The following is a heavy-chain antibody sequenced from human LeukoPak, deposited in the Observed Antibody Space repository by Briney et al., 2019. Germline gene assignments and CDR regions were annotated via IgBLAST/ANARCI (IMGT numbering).Heavy chain of an antibody. CDR1: GFTFSSYS. V-gene: IGHV3-21*01. D-gene: IGHD6-6*01. J-gene: IGHJ5*02. CDR3: ARDLSSIAARRSWFDP. CDR2: ISSSSSYI. Sequence: GGSLRLSCAASGFTFSSYSMNWVRQAPGKGLEWVSSISSSSSYIYYADSVKGRFTISRDNAKNSLYLQMNSLRAEDTAVYYCARDLSSIAARRSWFDPWGQETLVTVSS.